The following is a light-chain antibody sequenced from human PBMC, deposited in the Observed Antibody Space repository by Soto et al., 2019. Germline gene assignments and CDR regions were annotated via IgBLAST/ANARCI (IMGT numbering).Light chain of an antibody. Sequence: DIQMTQSPSSLFASVGDRVTITCRASQIINTWLAWYQQRPGKAPKLLIYRASNLVNGVPSRFSGSGSGTEFTLTISSLQPDDFPIYYCQQYETYSGTFGPGTKVDL. V-gene: IGKV1-5*03. J-gene: IGKJ3*01. CDR1: QIINTW. CDR2: RAS. CDR3: QQYETYSGT.